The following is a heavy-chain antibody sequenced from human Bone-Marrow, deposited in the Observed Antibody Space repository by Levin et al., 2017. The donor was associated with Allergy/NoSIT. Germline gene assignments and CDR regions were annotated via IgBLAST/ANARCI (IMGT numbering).Heavy chain of an antibody. D-gene: IGHD3-22*01. CDR1: GFTFSSYW. V-gene: IGHV3-7*01. CDR3: ARGFYDSSGYYLTYYFDY. Sequence: GGSLRLSCAASGFTFSSYWMSWVRQAPGKGLEWVANIKQDGSEKYYVDSVKGRFTISRDNAKNSLYLQMNSLRAEDTAVYYCARGFYDSSGYYLTYYFDYWGQGTLVTVSS. J-gene: IGHJ4*02. CDR2: IKQDGSEK.